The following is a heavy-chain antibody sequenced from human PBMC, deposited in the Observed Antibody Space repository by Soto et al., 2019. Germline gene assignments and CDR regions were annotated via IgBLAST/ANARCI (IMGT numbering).Heavy chain of an antibody. CDR1: GFTFSSYA. Sequence: GGSLRLSCAASGFTFSSYAMSWVRQAPGKGLEWVSAISGSGGSTYYADSVKGRFTISRDNSKNTLYLQMNSLRAEDTAVYYCAKSRYFDWLFQGGWFDPWGQGTLVTVSS. D-gene: IGHD3-9*01. V-gene: IGHV3-23*01. CDR3: AKSRYFDWLFQGGWFDP. CDR2: ISGSGGST. J-gene: IGHJ5*02.